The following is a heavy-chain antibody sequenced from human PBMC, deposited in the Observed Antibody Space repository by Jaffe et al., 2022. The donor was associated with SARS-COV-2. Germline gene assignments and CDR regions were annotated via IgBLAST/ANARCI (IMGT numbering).Heavy chain of an antibody. D-gene: IGHD3-22*01. CDR1: GFTFSSYS. V-gene: IGHV3-21*01. J-gene: IGHJ3*02. CDR3: ARDRSSSGYYLGSAFDI. CDR2: ISSSSSYI. Sequence: EVQLVESGGGLVKPGGSLRLSCAASGFTFSSYSMNWVRQAPGKGLEWVSSISSSSSYIYYADSVKGRFTISRDNAKNSLYLQMNSLRAEDTAVYYCARDRSSSGYYLGSAFDIWGQGTMVTVSS.